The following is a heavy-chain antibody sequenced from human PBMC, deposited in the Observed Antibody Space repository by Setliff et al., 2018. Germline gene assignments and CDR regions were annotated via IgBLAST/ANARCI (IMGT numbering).Heavy chain of an antibody. D-gene: IGHD3-10*01. V-gene: IGHV4-34*01. J-gene: IGHJ5*02. CDR3: ARGKGTWVLLRWFDP. Sequence: PSETLSLTCAVYGGSFSGYYWSWIRQPAGKGLEWIGEINHSGSTNYNPSLKSRVTISVDTSKNQFSLKLSSVTAADTAVYYCARGKGTWVLLRWFDPWGQGTLVTVSS. CDR1: GGSFSGYY. CDR2: INHSGST.